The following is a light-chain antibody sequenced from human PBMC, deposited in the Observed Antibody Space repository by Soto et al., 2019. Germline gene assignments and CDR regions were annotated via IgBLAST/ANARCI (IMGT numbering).Light chain of an antibody. CDR3: QQYFSTPPLT. CDR2: RAS. Sequence: EIVLTQSPGTLSLSPGERATLSCRASQSVSSTYLTWYQQKPGQAPRLLIYRASRRAAGIPDRFSGSGSGTEFTLTISSLQAEDVAVYYCQQYFSTPPLTFGGGTKVEIK. J-gene: IGKJ4*01. CDR1: QSVSSTY. V-gene: IGKV3-20*01.